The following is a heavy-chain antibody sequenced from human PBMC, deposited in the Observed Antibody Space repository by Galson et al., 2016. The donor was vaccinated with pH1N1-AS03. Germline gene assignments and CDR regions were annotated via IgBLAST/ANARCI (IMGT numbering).Heavy chain of an antibody. J-gene: IGHJ4*02. Sequence: SETLSLTCSVSGGSLSGSIYYWGWFRQPPGKGLEWIGSIYYNRGTYYSPSLKSRLTISMDTSKNQFSLKLSSVTAADTAVYYCARQRYGGNTDWGQGTLVTVPS. D-gene: IGHD4/OR15-4a*01. CDR1: GGSLSGSIYY. V-gene: IGHV4-39*07. CDR2: IYYNRGT. CDR3: ARQRYGGNTD.